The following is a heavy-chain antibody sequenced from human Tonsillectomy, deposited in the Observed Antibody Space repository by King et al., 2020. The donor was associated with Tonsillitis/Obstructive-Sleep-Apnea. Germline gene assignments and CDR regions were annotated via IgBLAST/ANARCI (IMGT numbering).Heavy chain of an antibody. CDR1: GFTFDDYG. V-gene: IGHV3-20*04. CDR2: INWNGGTT. D-gene: IGHD5-18*01. Sequence: VQLVESGGSVVRPGGSLRLSCDASGFTFDDYGMSWVRQAPGKGLEWVSGINWNGGTTSYADSVKGRFTLSIDNAKNSLYLQMNSLRAEDTALYYCARSVGYTYGLDAFDIWGQGTMVTVSS. J-gene: IGHJ3*02. CDR3: ARSVGYTYGLDAFDI.